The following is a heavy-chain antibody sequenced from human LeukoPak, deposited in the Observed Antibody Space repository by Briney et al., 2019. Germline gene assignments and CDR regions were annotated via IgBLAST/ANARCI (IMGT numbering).Heavy chain of an antibody. CDR2: MNFNSGNT. Sequence: ASVKVSCKASGYTFTSYDINWVRQAPGLGLEWMGWMNFNSGNTGYAQKFQGRVTMTRNTSMSTAYMELSSLRSEDTAVYYCARGGGAYYYDNSGYYRLGFDYWGQGTLVTVSS. CDR1: GYTFTSYD. V-gene: IGHV1-8*01. CDR3: ARGGGAYYYDNSGYYRLGFDY. D-gene: IGHD3-22*01. J-gene: IGHJ4*02.